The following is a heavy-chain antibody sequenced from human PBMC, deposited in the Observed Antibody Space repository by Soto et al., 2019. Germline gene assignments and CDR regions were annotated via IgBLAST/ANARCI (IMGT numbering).Heavy chain of an antibody. CDR3: ARDRRDCSGGSYYPTHYYYYGMDV. CDR2: INPNSGGT. V-gene: IGHV1-2*04. CDR1: GYTFTGYY. D-gene: IGHD2-15*01. Sequence: ASVKVSCKASGYTFTGYYMHWVRQAPGQGLEWMGWINPNSGGTNYAQKFQGWVTMTRDTSISTAYMELSRLRSDDTAVYYCARDRRDCSGGSYYPTHYYYYGMDVWGQGTTVTVSS. J-gene: IGHJ6*02.